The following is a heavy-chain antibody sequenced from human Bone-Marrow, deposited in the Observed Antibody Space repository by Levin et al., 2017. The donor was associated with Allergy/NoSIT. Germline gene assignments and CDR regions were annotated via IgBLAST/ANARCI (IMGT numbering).Heavy chain of an antibody. Sequence: GGSLRLSCAVSGFTFSDHWMHWVRQAPGKGLVWVSGINGDGSSTTYAESVKGRFTISRDNAKNTLYLQMNSLRAEDTAVYYCVRAGGYSVGPGGYWGQGTLVTVSS. J-gene: IGHJ4*02. CDR2: INGDGSST. CDR1: GFTFSDHW. V-gene: IGHV3-74*01. D-gene: IGHD5-18*01. CDR3: VRAGGYSVGPGGY.